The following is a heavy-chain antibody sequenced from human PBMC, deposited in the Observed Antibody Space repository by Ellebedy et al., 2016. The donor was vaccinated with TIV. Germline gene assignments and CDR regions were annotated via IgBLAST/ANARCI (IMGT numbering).Heavy chain of an antibody. CDR1: GFTFSSYG. Sequence: GESLKISCAASGFTFSSYGMHWVRHAPDKVLEWVAVIWYDGGNKYYADSVKGRFTISRDNSKNTLYLQMNRLRAEDTAVYYCARDMSGTGYSNSWSFDYWGQGTLVTVSS. V-gene: IGHV3-33*01. J-gene: IGHJ4*02. CDR2: IWYDGGNK. D-gene: IGHD6-13*01. CDR3: ARDMSGTGYSNSWSFDY.